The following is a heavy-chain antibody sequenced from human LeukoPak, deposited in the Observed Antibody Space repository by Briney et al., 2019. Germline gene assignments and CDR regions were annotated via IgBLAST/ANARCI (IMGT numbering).Heavy chain of an antibody. CDR3: ARENYYDGGDAFDI. CDR1: GFTFSSYE. J-gene: IGHJ3*02. V-gene: IGHV3-48*03. Sequence: GGSLRLSCAASGFTFSSYEMNWVRQAPGKGLEWVSYINSGGSTIYYADSVKGRFTISRDNAKNSLYLQMNSLRAEDTAVYYCARENYYDGGDAFDIWGQGTMVTVSS. D-gene: IGHD3-22*01. CDR2: INSGGSTI.